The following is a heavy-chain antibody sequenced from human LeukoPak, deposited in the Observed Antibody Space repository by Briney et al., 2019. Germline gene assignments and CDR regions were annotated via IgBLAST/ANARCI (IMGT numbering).Heavy chain of an antibody. D-gene: IGHD3-10*01. CDR1: GGSFSGYY. CDR3: AGIWLGNNAFDI. V-gene: IGHV4-34*01. CDR2: INHDGST. J-gene: IGHJ3*02. Sequence: SETLSLTCAVYGGSFSGYYWSWVRHPPEKGLEWIGEINHDGSTTYNPSLKSRVSISVETSRSQFSLKLSSVTAADTAMYYCAGIWLGNNAFDIWGRGTMVTISS.